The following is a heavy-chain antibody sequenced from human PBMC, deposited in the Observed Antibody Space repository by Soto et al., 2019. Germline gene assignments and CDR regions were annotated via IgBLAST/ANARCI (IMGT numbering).Heavy chain of an antibody. CDR2: IYYSGST. V-gene: IGHV4-31*03. CDR3: ARVPEYYYGSGSPLGMDV. Sequence: QVQLQESGPGLVKPSQTLSLTCTVSGGSISSGGYYWSWIRQHPGKGLEWIGYIYYSGSTYYNPSLKSRVNIAVDTSKNQFSLKLSSVTAADTAVYYCARVPEYYYGSGSPLGMDVWGQGTTVTVSS. J-gene: IGHJ6*02. D-gene: IGHD3-10*01. CDR1: GGSISSGGYY.